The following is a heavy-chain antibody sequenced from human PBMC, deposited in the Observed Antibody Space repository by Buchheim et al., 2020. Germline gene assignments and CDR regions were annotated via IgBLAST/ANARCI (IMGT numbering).Heavy chain of an antibody. Sequence: EVQLLESGGGLVQPGGSLRLSCAASGFTFSSYAMSWVRQAPGKGLEWVSAISCSCGITYYADSVKGRFTISRDNSNNTRYLQMNSMRAEDTAVYYCAKDFLPTQYSSSWFGDYYYYGMDVWGQGTT. CDR1: GFTFSSYA. D-gene: IGHD6-13*01. CDR3: AKDFLPTQYSSSWFGDYYYYGMDV. V-gene: IGHV3-23*01. CDR2: ISCSCGIT. J-gene: IGHJ6*02.